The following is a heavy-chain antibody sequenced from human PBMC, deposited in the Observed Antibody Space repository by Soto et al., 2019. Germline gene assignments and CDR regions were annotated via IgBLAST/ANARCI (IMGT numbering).Heavy chain of an antibody. Sequence: GCLRLSVGAPGFTLGNYGANWVPRAPGKGLEWVAVIWFDGSNPDYADSMKGRFTISRDNSKNTLYLHMNRLRAEDTAVYHCARTSVVEGTYVPFDIWGQGTMVTVSS. CDR2: IWFDGSNP. CDR1: GFTLGNYG. D-gene: IGHD3-10*02. J-gene: IGHJ3*02. V-gene: IGHV3-33*08. CDR3: ARTSVVEGTYVPFDI.